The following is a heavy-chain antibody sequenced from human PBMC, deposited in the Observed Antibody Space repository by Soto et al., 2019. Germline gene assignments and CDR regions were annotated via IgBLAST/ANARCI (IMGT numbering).Heavy chain of an antibody. CDR2: IVVGSGNT. J-gene: IGHJ4*02. D-gene: IGHD2-21*02. CDR3: GVLTAVAGLSKFDY. CDR1: GFTFTSSA. V-gene: IGHV1-58*01. Sequence: GASVKVSCKASGFTFTSSAVQWVRQARGQRLEWIGWIVVGSGNTNYAQKFQERVTITRDMSTSTAYMELSSLRSEDTAVYYCGVLTAVAGLSKFDYWGQGTLVTVSS.